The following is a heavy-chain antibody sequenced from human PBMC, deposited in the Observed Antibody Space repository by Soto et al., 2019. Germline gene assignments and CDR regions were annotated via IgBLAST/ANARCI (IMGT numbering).Heavy chain of an antibody. V-gene: IGHV4-31*03. J-gene: IGHJ4*02. Sequence: QVQLQESGPGLGKPSQTLSLTCTVSGGSISSGGYYWSWIRQRPGKGLEWIGYIDYSGTAYYNPSLKSRVTISGDTSNNRFSLNLSSVTAADTAVYYCARGTKGASFDNWGQGTLVTVSS. D-gene: IGHD1-1*01. CDR1: GGSISSGGYY. CDR3: ARGTKGASFDN. CDR2: IDYSGTA.